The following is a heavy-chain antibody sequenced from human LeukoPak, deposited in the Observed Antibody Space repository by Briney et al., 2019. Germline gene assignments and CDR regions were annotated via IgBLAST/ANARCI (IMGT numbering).Heavy chain of an antibody. CDR2: INPNSGGT. D-gene: IGHD6-19*01. Sequence: ASVKVSCKASGYTFTGYYMHWVRQAPGQGLEWMGWINPNSGGTNYAQKFQGRVTMTRDTSIRTAYMELSRLRSDDTAVYYCARGVAVAGTSPFDPWGQGTLVTVSS. CDR1: GYTFTGYY. V-gene: IGHV1-2*02. J-gene: IGHJ5*02. CDR3: ARGVAVAGTSPFDP.